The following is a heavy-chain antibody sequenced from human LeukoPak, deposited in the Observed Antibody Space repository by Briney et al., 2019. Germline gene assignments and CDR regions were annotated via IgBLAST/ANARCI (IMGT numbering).Heavy chain of an antibody. CDR1: GGSISGSSW. D-gene: IGHD3-9*01. CDR2: IYHSGST. V-gene: IGHV4-4*02. Sequence: PSETLSLTCVVSGGSISGSSWWSWVRQPPEKGLEWIGEIYHSGSTNYNPSLKSRVTISVDTSKNQFSLKLTSVTAADTAIYYCARGGDILTGYSPDAFDIWGQGTMVTVSS. J-gene: IGHJ3*02. CDR3: ARGGDILTGYSPDAFDI.